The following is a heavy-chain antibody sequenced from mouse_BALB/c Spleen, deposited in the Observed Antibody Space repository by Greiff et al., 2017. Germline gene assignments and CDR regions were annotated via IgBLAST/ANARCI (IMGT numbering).Heavy chain of an antibody. CDR3: ASRNDRGSWFAY. J-gene: IGHJ3*01. CDR1: GYTFTDYA. CDR2: ISTYYGDA. D-gene: IGHD2-12*01. V-gene: IGHV1S137*01. Sequence: VKLQESGAELVRPGVSVKISCKGSGYTFTDYAMHWVKQSHAKSLEWIGVISTYYGDASYNQKFKGKATMTVDKSSSTAYMELARLTSEDSAIYYCASRNDRGSWFAYWGQGTLVTVSA.